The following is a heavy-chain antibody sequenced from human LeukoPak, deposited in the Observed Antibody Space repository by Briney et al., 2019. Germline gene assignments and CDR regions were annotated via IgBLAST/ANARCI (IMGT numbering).Heavy chain of an antibody. CDR2: IIPIFGTA. CDR1: GGTLSSYA. V-gene: IGHV1-69*13. D-gene: IGHD3-10*01. CDR3: ARAETLLWFGDV. Sequence: SVKVSCKASGGTLSSYAISWVRQAPGQGLEWMGGIIPIFGTANYAQKFQGRVTITADESTSTAYMELSSLRSEDTAVYYCARAETLLWFGDVWGKGTTVTVSS. J-gene: IGHJ6*04.